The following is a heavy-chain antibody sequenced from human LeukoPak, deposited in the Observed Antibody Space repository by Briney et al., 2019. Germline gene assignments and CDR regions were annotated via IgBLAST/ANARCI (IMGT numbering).Heavy chain of an antibody. CDR1: GGSISSYY. J-gene: IGHJ5*02. CDR3: ARVGGSYPNGFDP. V-gene: IGHV4-59*01. D-gene: IGHD1-26*01. CDR2: IYYSGST. Sequence: SETLSLTCTVSGGSISSYYWSWIRQPPGKGLEWIGYIYYSGSTNYNPSLKSRVTISVDTSKNQFSLKLSSVTAADTAVYYCARVGGSYPNGFDPWGQGTLVTVSS.